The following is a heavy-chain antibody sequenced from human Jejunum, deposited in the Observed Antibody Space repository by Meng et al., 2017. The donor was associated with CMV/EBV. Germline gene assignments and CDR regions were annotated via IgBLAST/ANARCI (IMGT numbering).Heavy chain of an antibody. D-gene: IGHD3-16*01. CDR2: IGTVGDT. CDR1: GFTFSAYD. CDR3: ARDGGLGAFDI. V-gene: IGHV3-13*01. Sequence: CAASGFTFSAYDMHWVRQATGKGLEWVSGIGTVGDTYYPDSVKGRFTISREHAKNSLYLQMNSLRAGDTAVYYCARDGGLGAFDIWGQGTMVTVSS. J-gene: IGHJ3*02.